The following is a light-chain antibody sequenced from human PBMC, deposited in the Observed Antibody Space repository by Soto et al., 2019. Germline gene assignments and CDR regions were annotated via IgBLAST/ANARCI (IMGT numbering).Light chain of an antibody. CDR3: SSYTSSDTRV. CDR2: EVN. Sequence: QSALTQPASVSGSPGQSITISCTGTSSDVGGYNYVSWYQQHPDKAPKLMIYEVNNRPSGVSNRFSGSKSGNTASLTISGLQAEDEADYYCSSYTSSDTRVLGTGTKLTVL. J-gene: IGLJ1*01. V-gene: IGLV2-14*01. CDR1: SSDVGGYNY.